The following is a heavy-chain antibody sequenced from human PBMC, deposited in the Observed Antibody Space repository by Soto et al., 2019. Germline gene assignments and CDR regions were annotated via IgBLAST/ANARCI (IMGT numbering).Heavy chain of an antibody. D-gene: IGHD6-13*01. V-gene: IGHV1-69*01. CDR3: ARDETRGSSSWYSSHYGMHV. Sequence: QVQLVQSGAEVKKPGSSVKVSCKASGGTFSSYAISWVRQAPGQGLEWMGGIIPIFGTANYAQKFQGRVTITADESTSTAYMELSSLRSEDTAVYYCARDETRGSSSWYSSHYGMHVCGQGTTVTVSS. J-gene: IGHJ6*02. CDR2: IIPIFGTA. CDR1: GGTFSSYA.